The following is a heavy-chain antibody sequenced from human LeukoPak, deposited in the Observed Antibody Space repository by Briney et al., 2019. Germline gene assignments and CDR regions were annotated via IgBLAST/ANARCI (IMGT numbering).Heavy chain of an antibody. CDR1: GGSFSGYY. CDR2: INHSGNT. D-gene: IGHD2-15*01. J-gene: IGHJ3*02. Sequence: SETLSLTCAVYGGSFSGYYWSWIRQPPGMGLEWIGEINHSGNTDYNPSLRSRVTISVDTSNNQFSLRLGSVTAADTAVYHCARHCCSGPAKRVFDIWGQGTMVTVSS. V-gene: IGHV4-34*01. CDR3: ARHCCSGPAKRVFDI.